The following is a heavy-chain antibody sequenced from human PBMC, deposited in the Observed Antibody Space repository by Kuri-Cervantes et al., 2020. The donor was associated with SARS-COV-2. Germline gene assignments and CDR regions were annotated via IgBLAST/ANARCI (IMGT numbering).Heavy chain of an antibody. CDR3: AREVLLAVGASDI. D-gene: IGHD2-8*02. V-gene: IGHV3-30-3*01. J-gene: IGHJ3*02. Sequence: GESLKISCAASGFTFSSYAMHWVRQAPGKGLEWVAVISYDGSNKYYADSVKGRFTISRDNSKNTLYLQMNSLRAEDTAVYYCAREVLLAVGASDIWGQGTMVTVSS. CDR2: ISYDGSNK. CDR1: GFTFSSYA.